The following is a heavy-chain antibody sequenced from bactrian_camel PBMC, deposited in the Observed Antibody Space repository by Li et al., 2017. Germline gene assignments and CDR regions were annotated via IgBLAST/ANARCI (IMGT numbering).Heavy chain of an antibody. Sequence: HVQLVESGGGLVQPGGSLRLSCAASGFTFSNYWVYWVRQTPGKGLEWVSAINTGGGTTLYADSVRGRFTISQDNAKNTLHLQMSSLKSEDTAMYYCAADLVYCDCSDGNCYSTPPDYRGQGTQVTVS. CDR2: INTGGGTT. CDR1: GFTFSNYW. D-gene: IGHD2*01. V-gene: IGHV3S1*01. CDR3: AADLVYCDCSDGNCYSTPPDY. J-gene: IGHJ4*01.